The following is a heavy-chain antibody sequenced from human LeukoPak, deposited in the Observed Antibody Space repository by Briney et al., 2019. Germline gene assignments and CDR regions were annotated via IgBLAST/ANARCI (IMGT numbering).Heavy chain of an antibody. CDR3: AVDFVGTTNVFDY. CDR1: GYTFTSYD. V-gene: IGHV1-8*01. D-gene: IGHD1-26*01. J-gene: IGHJ4*02. CDR2: MNPNSGNT. Sequence: ASVKVSCKASGYTFTSYDINWVRQAPRQGLEWMGWMNPNSGNTGYAQKFQGRVTMTRNTSISTAYMELSSLRSEDTAVYYCAVDFVGTTNVFDYWGQGTLVTVSS.